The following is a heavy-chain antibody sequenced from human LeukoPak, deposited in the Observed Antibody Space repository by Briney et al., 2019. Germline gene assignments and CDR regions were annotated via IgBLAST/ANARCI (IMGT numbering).Heavy chain of an antibody. V-gene: IGHV4-59*08. D-gene: IGHD6-6*01. CDR3: ARWQYTISSGWFDP. J-gene: IGHJ5*02. CDR1: GGSNSSLY. CDR2: IYYSGGT. Sequence: SETLSLTCTISGGSNSSLYWSWIRQPPGKGLEWIGSIYYSGGTNYNPSLKSRVTISVDTSKIQFSLKLSSVTAADTAVYYCARWQYTISSGWFDPWGQGTLVTVSS.